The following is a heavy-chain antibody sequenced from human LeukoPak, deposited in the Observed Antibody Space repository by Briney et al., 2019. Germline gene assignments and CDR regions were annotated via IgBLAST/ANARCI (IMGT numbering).Heavy chain of an antibody. CDR2: ILGSGGST. V-gene: IGHV3-23*01. Sequence: TGGSLRLSCAASGLTFSHYDVGWVRQAPEQGLEWVSTILGSGGSTYYADSVRGRFTISRDNSKNTLFLQMNSLRAEDTGVYYCARGGITDYGDYSSFDYWGQGTLLTVSS. J-gene: IGHJ4*02. CDR1: GLTFSHYD. CDR3: ARGGITDYGDYSSFDY. D-gene: IGHD4-17*01.